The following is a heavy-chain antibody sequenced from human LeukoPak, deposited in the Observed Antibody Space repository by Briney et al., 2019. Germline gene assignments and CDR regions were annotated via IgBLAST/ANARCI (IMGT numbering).Heavy chain of an antibody. J-gene: IGHJ6*02. CDR3: AKILRGYNYGYTSYGMGV. Sequence: GASLQISCKGSGYTFSSYWIGWVRQLPGKGLEWMGIIYPGDSDTRYSPSFQGQVTISADKSISTAYLQWSSLKASDTAIYYCAKILRGYNYGYTSYGMGVWGQGTTVTVS. CDR1: GYTFSSYW. V-gene: IGHV5-51*01. D-gene: IGHD5-18*01. CDR2: IYPGDSDT.